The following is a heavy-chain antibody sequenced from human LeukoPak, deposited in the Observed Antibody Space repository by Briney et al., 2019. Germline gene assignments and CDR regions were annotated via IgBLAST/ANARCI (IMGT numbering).Heavy chain of an antibody. D-gene: IGHD6-19*01. Sequence: GGSLRLSCAASGFTFSSYSMNWVRQAPGKGLEWVSSISSSSSYIYYADSVKGRFTISRDNAKNSLYLQMSSLRAEDTAVYYCARGLSVAGDFYYWGQGTLVTVSS. J-gene: IGHJ4*02. V-gene: IGHV3-21*01. CDR1: GFTFSSYS. CDR3: ARGLSVAGDFYY. CDR2: ISSSSSYI.